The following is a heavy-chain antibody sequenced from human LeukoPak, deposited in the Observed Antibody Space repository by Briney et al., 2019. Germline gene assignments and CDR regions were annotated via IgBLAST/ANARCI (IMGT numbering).Heavy chain of an antibody. CDR3: ARGIQLWKYYFDY. V-gene: IGHV3-11*01. D-gene: IGHD5-18*01. CDR1: GFTFSDYY. J-gene: IGHJ4*02. CDR2: ISSSGSTI. Sequence: PGGSLRLSCAASGFTFSDYYMNWFRQAPGQGLEWVSYISSSGSTIHYADSVKGRFTISRDNAKNSLYLQMNRLRAEDTAVYCGARGIQLWKYYFDYWGQGTLVTVSS.